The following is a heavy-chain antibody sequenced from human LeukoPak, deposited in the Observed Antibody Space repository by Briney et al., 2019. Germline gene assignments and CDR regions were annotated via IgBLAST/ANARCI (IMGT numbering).Heavy chain of an antibody. J-gene: IGHJ4*02. CDR2: ISYDGSNK. CDR3: ARDYYDSSAYYYIPNLLDY. CDR1: GFTFSSYA. Sequence: GRSLRLSCAASGFTFSSYAMHWVRQAPGKGLEWVAVISYDGSNKNYADPVKGRFTISRDNSKNTLYLQMNSLRAEDTAVYYCARDYYDSSAYYYIPNLLDYWGQGTLVTVSS. D-gene: IGHD3-22*01. V-gene: IGHV3-30-3*01.